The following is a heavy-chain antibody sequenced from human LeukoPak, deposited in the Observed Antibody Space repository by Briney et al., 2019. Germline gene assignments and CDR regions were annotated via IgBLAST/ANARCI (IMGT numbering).Heavy chain of an antibody. V-gene: IGHV3-30*18. D-gene: IGHD2-21*02. CDR3: AKDRTSVVTALDY. Sequence: GGSLRLSCAASGFTFSSYGMHWVRQAPGKGLEWVAVISYDGSNKYYADSVKGRFTISRDNSKNTLYLQMNSLRAEDTAVYYCAKDRTSVVTALDYWGQGTLVTVSS. CDR2: ISYDGSNK. CDR1: GFTFSSYG. J-gene: IGHJ4*02.